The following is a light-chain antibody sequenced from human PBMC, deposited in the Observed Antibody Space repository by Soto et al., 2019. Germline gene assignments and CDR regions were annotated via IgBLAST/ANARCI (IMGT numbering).Light chain of an antibody. J-gene: IGKJ3*01. V-gene: IGKV3-20*01. CDR1: QSVSSPY. CDR2: GAS. Sequence: EVVLTQSPVTLSLSPGERATLSCRASQSVSSPYLAWYQQKPGQPPRLLIYGASSRATDIPDRFIGSGSGTEFTLTIARPAPEDVAMYYCQQYGSSPFTFGPGTKADI. CDR3: QQYGSSPFT.